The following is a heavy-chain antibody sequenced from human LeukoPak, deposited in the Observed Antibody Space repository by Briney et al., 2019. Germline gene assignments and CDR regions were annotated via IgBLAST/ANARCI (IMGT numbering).Heavy chain of an antibody. V-gene: IGHV3-33*01. Sequence: PGRSLRLSCAASGFTFSSYGMHWVRQAPGKGLEWVAVIWYDGSNKYYADSVKGRFTISRDNSKNTLYLQMNSLRAEDTAVYYCARDRSIAAPGNYYYYGMDVWGQGTTVTVSS. CDR2: IWYDGSNK. J-gene: IGHJ6*02. D-gene: IGHD6-6*01. CDR3: ARDRSIAAPGNYYYYGMDV. CDR1: GFTFSSYG.